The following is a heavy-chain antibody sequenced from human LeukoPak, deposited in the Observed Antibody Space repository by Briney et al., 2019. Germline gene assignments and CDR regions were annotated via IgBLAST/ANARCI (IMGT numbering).Heavy chain of an antibody. CDR3: ARDGVRVGPTTFDY. Sequence: GGSLRLSCAASGFTFDDYGMSWVRQVPGKGLEWVSYISSSGSTIYYADSVKGRFTISRDNAKSSLYLQMNSLRAEDTAVYYCARDGVRVGPTTFDYWGQGTLVTVSS. CDR1: GFTFDDYG. D-gene: IGHD1-26*01. CDR2: ISSSGSTI. V-gene: IGHV3-48*03. J-gene: IGHJ4*02.